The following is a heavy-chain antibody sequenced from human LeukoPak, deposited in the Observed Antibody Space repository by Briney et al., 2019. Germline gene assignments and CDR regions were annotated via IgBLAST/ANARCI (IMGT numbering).Heavy chain of an antibody. CDR3: AKDQSYSRAGY. D-gene: IGHD2-15*01. V-gene: IGHV3-23*01. J-gene: IGHJ4*02. CDR1: GFTFRTYA. CDR2: ISGNGAST. Sequence: GGSLRLSCAASGFTFRTYAMSWVRQAPGKGLEWVSTISGNGASTYYADSVRGRFTISRDNSKNTLYLQMNSLRAEDTAVYYCAKDQSYSRAGYWGQGTLVTVSS.